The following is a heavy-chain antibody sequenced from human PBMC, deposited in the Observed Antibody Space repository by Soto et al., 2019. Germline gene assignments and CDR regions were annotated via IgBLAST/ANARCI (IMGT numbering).Heavy chain of an antibody. Sequence: SETLSLTCAVSGGSISSGGYSWSWIRRPPGKGLEWIAYIYDTGISGYTPSTSYNPSLKSRVTISVDTSKNQFSLKLSSVTAADTAVYYCARGVKYYDFWSGYFHPYYYGMDVWGQRTTVTVSS. J-gene: IGHJ6*02. CDR1: GGSISSGGYS. V-gene: IGHV4-61*08. CDR3: ARGVKYYDFWSGYFHPYYYGMDV. D-gene: IGHD3-3*01. CDR2: IYDTGISGYTPST.